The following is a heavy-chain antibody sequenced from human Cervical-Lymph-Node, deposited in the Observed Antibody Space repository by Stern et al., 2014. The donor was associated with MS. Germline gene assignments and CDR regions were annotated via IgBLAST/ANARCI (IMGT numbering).Heavy chain of an antibody. CDR3: ARVRETVMASYYYYYHMDV. J-gene: IGHJ6*02. D-gene: IGHD5-18*01. CDR2: LIPTFGTA. V-gene: IGHV1-69*06. Sequence: QVQLVQSGAEVKTPGSSVKVSCKASGGTFSRYTFSWVRQAPGQGLEWMGGLIPTFGTANYAQKFQGRVTITADKPSSTAYMELSSLRSEDTAVYYCARVRETVMASYYYYYHMDVWGQGTTVTVSS. CDR1: GGTFSRYT.